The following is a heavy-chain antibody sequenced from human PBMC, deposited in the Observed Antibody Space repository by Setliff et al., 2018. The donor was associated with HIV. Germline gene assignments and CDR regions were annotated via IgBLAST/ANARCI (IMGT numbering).Heavy chain of an antibody. Sequence: ASVKVSCKASGYTFTGYHLHWVRQAPGQGLEWMGRINSSSGGTNYALKFQGRVTMTRDTSISTAYMELRRLRSDDTAVYYCARHPMSPFLEWSYDSWGQGTLVTVSS. D-gene: IGHD3-3*02. CDR2: INSSSGGT. V-gene: IGHV1-2*06. CDR3: ARHPMSPFLEWSYDS. CDR1: GYTFTGYH. J-gene: IGHJ4*02.